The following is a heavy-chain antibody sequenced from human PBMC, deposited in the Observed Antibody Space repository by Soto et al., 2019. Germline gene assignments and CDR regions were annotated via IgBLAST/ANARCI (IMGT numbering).Heavy chain of an antibody. CDR3: ASGGEYYDENLPHYYFFGMHV. CDR2: SIPIFGKA. CDR1: GGTFSNYP. V-gene: IGHV1-69*01. Sequence: QVQLVQSGAEVKKPGSSVKVSCKASGGTFSNYPITWVRRAPGQGLEWLGGSIPIFGKADYTQKFQGRVTITADEPTSTAYMEISSLRSEDTAVYYCASGGEYYDENLPHYYFFGMHVWGPGTTVTVSS. D-gene: IGHD3-16*01. J-gene: IGHJ6*02.